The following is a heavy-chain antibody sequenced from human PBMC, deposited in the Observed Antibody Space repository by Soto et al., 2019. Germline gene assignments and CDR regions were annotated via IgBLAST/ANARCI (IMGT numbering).Heavy chain of an antibody. CDR2: INPSGGST. J-gene: IGHJ4*02. Sequence: GASVKVSCKASGGTFSSYAISWVRQAPGQGLEWMGIINPSGGSTSYAQKFQGRVTMTRDTSTSTVYMELSSLRSEDTAVYYCARGGLQLLKKFDSWGQGTLVTVSS. V-gene: IGHV1-46*01. CDR3: ARGGLQLLKKFDS. D-gene: IGHD2-2*01. CDR1: GGTFSSYA.